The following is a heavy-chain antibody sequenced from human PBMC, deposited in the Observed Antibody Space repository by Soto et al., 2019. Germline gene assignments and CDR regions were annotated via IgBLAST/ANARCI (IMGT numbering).Heavy chain of an antibody. V-gene: IGHV3-7*01. CDR1: GFTFNSYW. CDR3: ARSLDV. J-gene: IGHJ6*04. Sequence: EVQLVQSGGGLVQPGGSLRLSCAASGFTFNSYWMHWVRQAPGKGLEWVANIKQDASEICYVDSVKGRFTISRDNANNSLYLQMNSLRGEDTAVYYCARSLDVWGKGTTVTVSS. CDR2: IKQDASEI.